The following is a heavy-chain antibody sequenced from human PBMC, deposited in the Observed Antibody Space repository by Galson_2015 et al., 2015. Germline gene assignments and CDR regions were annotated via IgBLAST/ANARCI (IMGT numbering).Heavy chain of an antibody. V-gene: IGHV1-18*01. CDR1: GYTFTSYG. Sequence: SVKVSCKASGYTFTSYGISWVRQAPGQGLEWMGWISAYNGNTNYAQKLQGRVTMTTDTSTSTAYMELRSLRSDDTAVYYCARRHYGSGYSYGMDVWGQGTTVTVSS. CDR3: ARRHYGSGYSYGMDV. D-gene: IGHD3-10*01. J-gene: IGHJ6*02. CDR2: ISAYNGNT.